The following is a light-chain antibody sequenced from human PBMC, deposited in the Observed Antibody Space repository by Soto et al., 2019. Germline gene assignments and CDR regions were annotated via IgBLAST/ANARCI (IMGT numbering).Light chain of an antibody. V-gene: IGLV2-14*01. CDR1: SSDVGGYNY. J-gene: IGLJ1*01. CDR3: SSYTSVSTYV. Sequence: QSVLTQPASXXXSXXXSXTISCTGTSSDVGGYNYVSWYQHHPGKAPQLMIYEVNNRPSGVSNRFSGSKSGNTASLTISGLQAEDEADYYCSSYTSVSTYVFGSGTKLTVL. CDR2: EVN.